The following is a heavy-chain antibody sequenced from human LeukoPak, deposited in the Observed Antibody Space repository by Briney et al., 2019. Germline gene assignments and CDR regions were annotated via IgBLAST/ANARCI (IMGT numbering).Heavy chain of an antibody. Sequence: PGGSLRLSCAASGFTFSNYGMSWVRQAPGKGLEWVATINGNGVNTYYADSVKGRFTISRDNSKNTLYLQMSSLRAEDSAIYHCAKACWDTAMNPSDYWGQGTLVTVSS. CDR2: INGNGVNT. D-gene: IGHD5-18*01. CDR1: GFTFSNYG. V-gene: IGHV3-23*01. CDR3: AKACWDTAMNPSDY. J-gene: IGHJ4*02.